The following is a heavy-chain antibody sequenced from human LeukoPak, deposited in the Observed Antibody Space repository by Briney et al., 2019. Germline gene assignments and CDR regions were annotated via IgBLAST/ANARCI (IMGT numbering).Heavy chain of an antibody. J-gene: IGHJ6*02. CDR1: GFTFSSYA. Sequence: GGSLRLSCAASGFTFSSYAMHWVRQAPGKGLEWVAVISYGGSNKYYADSVKGRFTISRDNSKNTLYLQMNSLRAEDTAVYYCARDRYYGSAPSHYYYYGMDVWGQGTTVTVSS. CDR3: ARDRYYGSAPSHYYYYGMDV. V-gene: IGHV3-30-3*01. D-gene: IGHD3-10*01. CDR2: ISYGGSNK.